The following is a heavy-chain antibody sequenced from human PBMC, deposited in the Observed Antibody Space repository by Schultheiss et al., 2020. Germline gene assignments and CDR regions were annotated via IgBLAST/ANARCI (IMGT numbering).Heavy chain of an antibody. CDR1: GGSISSSSYY. Sequence: SQTLSLTCTVSGGSISSSSYYWGWIRQPPGKGLEWIGSIYYSGSTYYNPSLKSRVTISVDTSKNQFSLKLSSVTAADTAVYYCARGPMYSSGSKRFDYWGQGTLVTVSS. CDR2: IYYSGST. J-gene: IGHJ4*02. D-gene: IGHD6-19*01. CDR3: ARGPMYSSGSKRFDY. V-gene: IGHV4-39*01.